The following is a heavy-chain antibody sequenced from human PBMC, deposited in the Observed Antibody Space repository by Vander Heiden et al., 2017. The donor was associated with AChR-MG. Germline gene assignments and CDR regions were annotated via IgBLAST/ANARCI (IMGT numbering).Heavy chain of an antibody. CDR2: INPSGGST. J-gene: IGHJ4*02. Sequence: QVQLVQSGAEVKKPGASVKVSCKASGYTFTSYYMHWVRQAPGQGLEWMGIINPSGGSTSYAQKFQGRVTMTRDTSTSTVYMELSSLRSEDTAVYYCARDSDSSGYRKRGDMDYWGQGTLVTVSS. CDR1: GYTFTSYY. D-gene: IGHD3-22*01. V-gene: IGHV1-46*01. CDR3: ARDSDSSGYRKRGDMDY.